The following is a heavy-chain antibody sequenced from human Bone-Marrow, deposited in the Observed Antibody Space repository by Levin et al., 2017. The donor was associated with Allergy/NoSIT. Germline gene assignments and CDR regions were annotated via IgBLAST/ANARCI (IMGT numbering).Heavy chain of an antibody. Sequence: SVKVSCKASGGTFSSYAISWVRQAPGQGLEWMGGIIPIFGTANYAQKFQGRVTITADESTSTAYMELSSLRSEDTAVYYCARDGSYGSGSYYLSTATNYYGMDVWGQGTTVTVSS. V-gene: IGHV1-69*13. CDR1: GGTFSSYA. CDR2: IIPIFGTA. CDR3: ARDGSYGSGSYYLSTATNYYGMDV. D-gene: IGHD3-10*01. J-gene: IGHJ6*02.